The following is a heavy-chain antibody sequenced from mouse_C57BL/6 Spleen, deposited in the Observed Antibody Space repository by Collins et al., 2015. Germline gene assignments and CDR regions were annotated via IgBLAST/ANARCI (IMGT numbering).Heavy chain of an antibody. CDR3: ARLGYYGYFNV. D-gene: IGHD2-2*01. J-gene: IGHJ1*03. CDR1: GIDFSRFW. Sequence: EVKLLQSGGGLVRCGGSLKLSCAASGIDFSRFWMGWVRRAPGKGLEWIGEINPDSRTINYAPSLKDKFIISRDNAKNTLYLQMSKVRSEDTALYYCARLGYYGYFNVWGTGTTVTVSS. CDR2: INPDSRTI. V-gene: IGHV4-1*01.